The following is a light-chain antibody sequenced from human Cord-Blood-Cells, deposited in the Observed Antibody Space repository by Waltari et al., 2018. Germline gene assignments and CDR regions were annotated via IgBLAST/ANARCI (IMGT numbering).Light chain of an antibody. J-gene: IGKJ2*03. CDR2: LGS. V-gene: IGKV2-28*01. CDR3: MQALQTPYS. CDR1: QSLLHSNGYNY. Sequence: DIVMTQSPLSLPVTPGEPASISCRSCQSLLHSNGYNYLDWYLQKPGQSPQLLIYLGSNRASGVPDRFSGSGSGTDFTLKISRVEAEDVGVYYCMQALQTPYSFG.